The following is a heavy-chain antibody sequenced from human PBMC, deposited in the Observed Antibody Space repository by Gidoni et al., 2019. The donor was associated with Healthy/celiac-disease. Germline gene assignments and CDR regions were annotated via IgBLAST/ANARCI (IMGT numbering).Heavy chain of an antibody. J-gene: IGHJ4*02. CDR1: GCSLSSGGYY. CDR3: ATHSGYYFKFDY. D-gene: IGHD3-22*01. Sequence: QVQLQESGPGLVKPSPTLSLTCTFSGCSLSSGGYYWSWIRQQPGKGLEWIGYIYYSGSTYYNPSLKSRVTISVDTSKNQFTLKLSSVTAADTAVYYCATHSGYYFKFDYWGQGTLVTVSS. V-gene: IGHV4-31*03. CDR2: IYYSGST.